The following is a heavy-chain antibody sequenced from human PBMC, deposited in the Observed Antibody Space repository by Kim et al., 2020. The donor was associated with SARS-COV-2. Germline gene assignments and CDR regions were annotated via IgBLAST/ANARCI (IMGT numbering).Heavy chain of an antibody. D-gene: IGHD3-10*01. CDR3: ARDDDPYGSGRNFYPEY. CDR2: ISYDGTTK. Sequence: GGSLRLSCVASGFTFRSYGLHWVRQAPGKGLQWLAAISYDGTTKYYGESMKGRFTVSRDNSKNTLFLEMNSVRVEDTAVYYCARDDDPYGSGRNFYPEYWGQGTLVTVSS. J-gene: IGHJ4*02. V-gene: IGHV3-33*05. CDR1: GFTFRSYG.